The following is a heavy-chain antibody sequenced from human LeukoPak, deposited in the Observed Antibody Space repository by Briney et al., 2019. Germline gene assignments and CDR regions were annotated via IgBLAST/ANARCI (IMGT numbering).Heavy chain of an antibody. J-gene: IGHJ5*02. CDR3: ARHDYGGS. V-gene: IGHV3-66*04. CDR1: GFTVSSDY. Sequence: GGSLRLSCAASGFTVSSDYMSWVRQAPGKGLEWVSVIYSGGGGTYYADSVEGRFTVSRDNSKNTVYLQMNSLRAEDTAVYYCARHDYGGSWGQGTLVTVSS. CDR2: IYSGGGGT. D-gene: IGHD4-23*01.